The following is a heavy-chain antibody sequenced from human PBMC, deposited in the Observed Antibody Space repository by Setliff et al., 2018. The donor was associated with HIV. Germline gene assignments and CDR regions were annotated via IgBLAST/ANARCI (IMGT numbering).Heavy chain of an antibody. V-gene: IGHV3-7*01. CDR2: INQDGSEK. CDR1: GFTFSIYW. CDR3: ARVRHRGYYYGSGSFDY. J-gene: IGHJ4*02. Sequence: PGGSLRLSCAASGFTFSIYWMSWVRQAPGKGLEWVANINQDGSEKYYVDSVKGRFTISRDNAKNSLYLQMNSLRAEDTAVYYCARVRHRGYYYGSGSFDYWGLGTLVTVSS. D-gene: IGHD3-10*01.